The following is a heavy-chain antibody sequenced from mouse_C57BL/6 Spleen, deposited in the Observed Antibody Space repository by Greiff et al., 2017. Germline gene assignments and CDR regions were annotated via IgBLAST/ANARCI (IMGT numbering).Heavy chain of an antibody. D-gene: IGHD1-1*01. V-gene: IGHV1-39*01. CDR1: GYSFTDYN. CDR3: ARSDYYGSSDYYAMDY. J-gene: IGHJ4*01. Sequence: EVQLQQSGPELVKPGASVKISCKASGYSFTDYNMHWVKQSNGQSLEWIGEINPNYGTTSYNQKFKGKATLTVAQSSSTAYMQLNSLTSVDSAFYYGARSDYYGSSDYYAMDYWGQGTSVTVSS. CDR2: INPNYGTT.